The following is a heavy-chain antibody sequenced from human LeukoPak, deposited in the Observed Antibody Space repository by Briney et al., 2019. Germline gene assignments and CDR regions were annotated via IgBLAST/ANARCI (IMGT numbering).Heavy chain of an antibody. CDR1: GFTFINYW. CDR3: ARGDLVTPLPRDYFDS. J-gene: IGHJ4*02. Sequence: GGSLRLSCAASGFTFINYWMHWVRPAPGKGLVWVSHITSDGSSTDYADSVKGRFTISRDNAKNTVYLQMNSRRAEDAAVYYCARGDLVTPLPRDYFDSWGQGTLVTVSS. D-gene: IGHD3-9*01. CDR2: ITSDGSST. V-gene: IGHV3-74*01.